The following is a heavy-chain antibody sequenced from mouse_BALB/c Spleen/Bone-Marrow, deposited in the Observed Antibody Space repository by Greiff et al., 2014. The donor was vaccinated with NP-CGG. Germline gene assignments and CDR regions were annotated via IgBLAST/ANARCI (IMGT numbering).Heavy chain of an antibody. CDR1: GYTFTDYA. J-gene: IGHJ2*01. Sequence: VQRVESGPELVRPGVSVKIPCKGSGYTFTDYAMHWVKQSHAKSLEWIGVISTYSGNINYNQKFKGKATMTVDKSSSTAYMELARLTSEDSAIYYCARSYYGSSQPFDYWGQGTTLTVSS. V-gene: IGHV1-67*01. CDR3: ARSYYGSSQPFDY. CDR2: ISTYSGNI. D-gene: IGHD1-1*01.